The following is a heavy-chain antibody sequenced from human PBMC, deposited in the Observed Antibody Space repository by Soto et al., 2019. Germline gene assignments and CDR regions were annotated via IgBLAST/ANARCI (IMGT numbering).Heavy chain of an antibody. J-gene: IGHJ4*02. Sequence: SETLSLTCAVSGGSFTSNNWWAWVRQPPGQGLEWIGEIYRTGSTSYNPSLESRVTISLDKSENQFSLKVTSLTAADTAVYYCASRDPGTSVDYWGQGTLVTVS. CDR2: IYRTGST. CDR1: GGSFTSNNW. V-gene: IGHV4-4*02. D-gene: IGHD1-7*01. CDR3: ASRDPGTSVDY.